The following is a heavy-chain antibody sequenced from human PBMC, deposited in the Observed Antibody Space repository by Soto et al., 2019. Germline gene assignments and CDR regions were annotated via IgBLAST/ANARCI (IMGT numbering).Heavy chain of an antibody. V-gene: IGHV1-2*02. Sequence: QVQLVQSGADVKRPGASVRVSCKPSGYPFTDLYIHWVRLAPGLGLEWMGWIDPRSGASRKTQKVQGRFTLTRDTSTSTVYMELFSLRSDDTAVYYCARDNYGTLDYWGQGTLVTVSS. D-gene: IGHD3-10*01. J-gene: IGHJ4*02. CDR2: IDPRSGAS. CDR3: ARDNYGTLDY. CDR1: GYPFTDLY.